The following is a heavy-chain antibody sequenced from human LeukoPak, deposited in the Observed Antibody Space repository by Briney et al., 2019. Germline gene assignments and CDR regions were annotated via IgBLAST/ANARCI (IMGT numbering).Heavy chain of an antibody. CDR1: GFTFSNYG. CDR3: AKLRGVAAAGTGYFDP. V-gene: IGHV3-30*18. CDR2: ISYDGSNK. J-gene: IGHJ5*01. Sequence: PGGSLRLSCAASGFTFSNYGMHWVRQAPGKGLEWVAVISYDGSNKYYADSVKGRFTISRDNSKNTLYLQMNSLRGEDTAVYCCAKLRGVAAAGTGYFDPWGQGHLVTVSS. D-gene: IGHD6-13*01.